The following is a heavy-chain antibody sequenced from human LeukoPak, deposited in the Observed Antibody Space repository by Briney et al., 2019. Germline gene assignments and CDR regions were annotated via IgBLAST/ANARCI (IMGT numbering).Heavy chain of an antibody. Sequence: SQTLSLTFAISGDSVSSNTPAWNWIRQSPSRGLEWLGRTYYRSKWYNDYAVPVRSRITINPDTPKNQFSLQLNSVTPEDTAVYYCARQQRGAFDYWGQGTLVTVSS. CDR2: TYYRSKWYN. CDR3: ARQQRGAFDY. CDR1: GDSVSSNTPA. D-gene: IGHD6-13*01. J-gene: IGHJ4*02. V-gene: IGHV6-1*01.